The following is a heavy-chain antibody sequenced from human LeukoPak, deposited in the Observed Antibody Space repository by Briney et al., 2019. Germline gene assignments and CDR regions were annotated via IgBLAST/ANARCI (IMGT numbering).Heavy chain of an antibody. CDR2: ISSSGSTI. CDR1: GFTFSDYY. CDR3: ATRYCSSTSCYFDY. J-gene: IGHJ4*02. Sequence: KTGGSLRLSCAASGFTFSDYYMSWIRQAPGKGLEWVSYISSSGSTIYYADSVKGRFTISRDNAKNSLYLQMNSLRAEDTAVYYCATRYCSSTSCYFDYWGQGTLVTVSS. V-gene: IGHV3-11*01. D-gene: IGHD2-2*01.